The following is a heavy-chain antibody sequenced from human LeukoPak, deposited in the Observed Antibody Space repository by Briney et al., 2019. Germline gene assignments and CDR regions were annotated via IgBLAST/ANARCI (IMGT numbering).Heavy chain of an antibody. J-gene: IGHJ4*02. V-gene: IGHV1-18*01. CDR2: ISAYNGNT. CDR3: ARDSSGYEGFDY. Sequence: ASVKVSCKASGYTFTSYGISWVRQAPGQGLEWMGWISAYNGNTNYAQKFQGRVTMTRDMSTSTVYMELSSLRSEDTAVYYCARDSSGYEGFDYWGQGTLVTVSS. CDR1: GYTFTSYG. D-gene: IGHD3-22*01.